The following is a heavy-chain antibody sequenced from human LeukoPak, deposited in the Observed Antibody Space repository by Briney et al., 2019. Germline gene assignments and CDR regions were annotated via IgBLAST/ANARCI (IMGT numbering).Heavy chain of an antibody. CDR1: CIHISNRTYH. CDR2: IYSSGIT. CDR3: AGRPAGY. V-gene: IGHV4-39*01. Sequence: SETLSLTCTLSCIHISNRTYHRGRIRQPPGKGLEWIGSIYSSGITYCNPSLKSRVTIFADTPKNQVSLQLSSVTAAATAVYYCAGRPAGYWGQGTLVTVSS. J-gene: IGHJ4*02.